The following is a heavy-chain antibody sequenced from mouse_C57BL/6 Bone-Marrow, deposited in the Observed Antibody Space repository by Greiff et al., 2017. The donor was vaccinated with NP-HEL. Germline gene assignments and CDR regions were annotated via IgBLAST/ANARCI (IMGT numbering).Heavy chain of an antibody. CDR2: ISSGSSTI. V-gene: IGHV5-17*01. Sequence: EVHLVESGGGLVKPGGSLKLSCAASGFTFSDYGMHWVRQAPEKGLEWVAYISSGSSTIYYADTVKGRFTISRDNAKNTLFLQMTSLRSEDTAMYYCARRSKSSPYYGHWYFDVWGTGTTVTVSS. D-gene: IGHD1-1*01. J-gene: IGHJ1*03. CDR3: ARRSKSSPYYGHWYFDV. CDR1: GFTFSDYG.